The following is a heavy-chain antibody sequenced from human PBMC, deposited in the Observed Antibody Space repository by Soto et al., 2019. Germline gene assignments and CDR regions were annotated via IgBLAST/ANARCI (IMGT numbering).Heavy chain of an antibody. CDR3: ATRYSSGWYFHY. Sequence: VASVKVSCKVSGYTLTELSMHWVRQAPGKGLEWMGGFDPEDGETIYAQKFQGRVTMTEDTSTDTAYMELSSLRSEDTAVYYCATRYSSGWYFHYWGQGTLVTVS. J-gene: IGHJ4*02. CDR2: FDPEDGET. CDR1: GYTLTELS. V-gene: IGHV1-24*01. D-gene: IGHD6-19*01.